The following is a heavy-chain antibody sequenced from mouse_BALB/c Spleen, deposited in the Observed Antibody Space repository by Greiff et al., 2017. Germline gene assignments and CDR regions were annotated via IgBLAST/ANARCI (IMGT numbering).Heavy chain of an antibody. CDR2: INPGSGGT. J-gene: IGHJ3*01. Sequence: VKLMESGAELVRPGTSVKVSCKASGYAFTNYLIEWVKQRPGQGLEWIGVINPGSGGTNYNEKFKGKATLTADKSSSTAYMQLSSLTSDDSAVYFCAREDYYGPLADWGQGTLVTVSA. CDR1: GYAFTNYL. CDR3: AREDYYGPLAD. D-gene: IGHD1-1*01. V-gene: IGHV1-54*01.